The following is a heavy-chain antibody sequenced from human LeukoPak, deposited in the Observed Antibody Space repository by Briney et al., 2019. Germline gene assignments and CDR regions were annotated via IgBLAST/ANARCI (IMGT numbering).Heavy chain of an antibody. CDR3: AKEGEPVRGYLDV. CDR2: IHNDGTMG. D-gene: IGHD1-14*01. V-gene: IGHV3-33*03. CDR1: GFTFSRGG. Sequence: HPGGSLRLSCVGSGFTFSRGGMQWVRKAPGKGLELVAVIHNDGTMGQYADTVQGRFNISKDNSQDTLYLQMNSLRDDDTAVYYCAKEGEPVRGYLDVWGKGTTVIVSS. J-gene: IGHJ6*03.